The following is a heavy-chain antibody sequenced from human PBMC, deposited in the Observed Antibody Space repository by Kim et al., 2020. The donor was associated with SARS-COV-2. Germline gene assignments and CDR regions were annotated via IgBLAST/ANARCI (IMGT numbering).Heavy chain of an antibody. Sequence: GGSLRLSCAASGFTFSSYAMHWVRQAPGKGLGWVAVISYDGSNKYYADSVKGRFTISRDNSKNTLYLQMNSLRAEDTAVYYCARDLGYSYDYFDYWGQGTLVTVSS. CDR3: ARDLGYSYDYFDY. V-gene: IGHV3-30*04. J-gene: IGHJ4*02. CDR1: GFTFSSYA. CDR2: ISYDGSNK. D-gene: IGHD5-18*01.